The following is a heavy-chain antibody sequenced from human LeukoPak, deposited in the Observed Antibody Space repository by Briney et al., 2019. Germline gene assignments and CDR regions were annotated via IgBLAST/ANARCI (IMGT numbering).Heavy chain of an antibody. D-gene: IGHD6-13*01. CDR3: ARDLYSSSWSDAQDV. J-gene: IGHJ6*04. Sequence: GGSLRLSCAASGFTFSSYWMHWVRQAPGKGLEWVSVIYSGGSTYYADSVKGRFTISRDNSKNTLYLQMNSLRAEDTAVYYCARDLYSSSWSDAQDVWGKGTTVTVSS. CDR1: GFTFSSYW. V-gene: IGHV3-66*02. CDR2: IYSGGST.